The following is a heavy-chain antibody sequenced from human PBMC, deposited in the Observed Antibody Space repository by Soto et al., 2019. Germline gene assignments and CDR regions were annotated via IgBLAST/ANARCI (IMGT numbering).Heavy chain of an antibody. J-gene: IGHJ5*02. CDR2: IHPDLSDI. CDR1: GFRYRDHW. CDR3: VRGHGSFDP. Sequence: EVQVVESGGGLVQPGESLRLSCAASGFRYRDHWMSWVRQAPGKGPEWVANIHPDLSDISYVDSVKGRFTISRDNAKNSVYLQMNSLRVEDTAIYYCVRGHGSFDPWGQGALVTVSS. V-gene: IGHV3-7*01.